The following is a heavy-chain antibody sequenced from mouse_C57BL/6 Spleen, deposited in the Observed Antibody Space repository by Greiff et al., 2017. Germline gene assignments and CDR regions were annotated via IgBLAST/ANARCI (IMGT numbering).Heavy chain of an antibody. Sequence: VQLQQSGPELVKPGASVKISCKASGYSFTGYYMNWVKQSPEKSLEWIGELNPSTGGTTYNQKFKAKATLTVDKSSSTAYMQLKSLTSEDSAVYYCARGESTMVTSYWYFDVWGTGTTVTVSS. CDR2: LNPSTGGT. V-gene: IGHV1-42*01. CDR1: GYSFTGYY. CDR3: ARGESTMVTSYWYFDV. J-gene: IGHJ1*03. D-gene: IGHD2-1*01.